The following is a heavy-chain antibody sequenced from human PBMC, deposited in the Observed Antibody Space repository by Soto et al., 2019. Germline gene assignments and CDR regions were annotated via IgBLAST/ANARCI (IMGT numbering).Heavy chain of an antibody. J-gene: IGHJ4*02. CDR3: ARDTDGSSSSFY. V-gene: IGHV3-33*01. D-gene: IGHD6-6*01. Sequence: QVQLVESGGGVVQPGRSLRLSCAASGFTFSSYGMHWVRQAPGKGLEWVAVIWYDGSNKYYADSVKGRFTISRDNSKNTLYLQMNRLRAEDTAVYYCARDTDGSSSSFYWGQGTLVTVSS. CDR1: GFTFSSYG. CDR2: IWYDGSNK.